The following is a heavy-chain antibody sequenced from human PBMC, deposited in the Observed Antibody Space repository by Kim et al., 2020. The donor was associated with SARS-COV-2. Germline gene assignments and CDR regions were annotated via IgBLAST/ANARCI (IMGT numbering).Heavy chain of an antibody. CDR3: AQDRCGNTTCPYF. D-gene: IGHD2-2*01. V-gene: IGHV3-49*02. Sequence: YATSVKGRFSISRDESKNSVYLQMDSLRTEDTALYFCAQDRCGNTTCPYFWGQGTLVTVSS. J-gene: IGHJ4*02.